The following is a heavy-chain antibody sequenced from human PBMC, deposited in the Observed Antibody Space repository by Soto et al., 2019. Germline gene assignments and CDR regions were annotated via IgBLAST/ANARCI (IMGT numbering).Heavy chain of an antibody. CDR2: TRNKAKSYTT. Sequence: EVQLVESGGGLVQPGGSLRLSCAASGFTFSDHFMDWVRQAPGKGLEWVGRTRNKAKSYTTEYAASVKGKFTISRDDSKDSMYLQMDSLKTEDTAVYFCARSGRDGRTRSDDSFDIWGPGTMVTVSS. J-gene: IGHJ3*02. V-gene: IGHV3-72*01. CDR1: GFTFSDHF. CDR3: ARSGRDGRTRSDDSFDI. D-gene: IGHD3-10*01.